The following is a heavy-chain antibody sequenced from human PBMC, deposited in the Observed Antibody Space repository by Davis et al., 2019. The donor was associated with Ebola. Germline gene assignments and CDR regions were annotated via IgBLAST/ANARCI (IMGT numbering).Heavy chain of an antibody. CDR3: ARDLRYDSSGYDYYFYMDV. D-gene: IGHD3-22*01. J-gene: IGHJ6*03. CDR2: IYYSGST. V-gene: IGHV4-31*02. Sequence: SCTVSGGSISRGGSYWTWIRQHPGKGLEWIGYIYYSGSTYYKPSLKSRVTISLDTSKNQFSLNLYSVTAADTAVYYCARDLRYDSSGYDYYFYMDVWGKETTVTVSS. CDR1: GGSISRGGSY.